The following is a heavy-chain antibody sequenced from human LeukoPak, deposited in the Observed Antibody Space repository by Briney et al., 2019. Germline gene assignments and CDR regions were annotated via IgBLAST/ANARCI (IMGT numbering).Heavy chain of an antibody. CDR3: ARGHVKGLIDY. J-gene: IGHJ4*02. Sequence: GGSLRLSCSASGFTFDNYAMHWVRQAPMKGLEWVASINWRSDEIGYADSVKGRFTISRDNAKNSLYLQMNSLRAEDTAVYYCARGHVKGLIDYWGQGTLVTVSS. CDR1: GFTFDNYA. V-gene: IGHV3-9*01. CDR2: INWRSDEI. D-gene: IGHD2/OR15-2a*01.